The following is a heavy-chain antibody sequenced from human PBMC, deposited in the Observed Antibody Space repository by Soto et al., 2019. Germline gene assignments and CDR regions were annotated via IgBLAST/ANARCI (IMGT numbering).Heavy chain of an antibody. CDR3: ASKAACGGDCYAFDS. V-gene: IGHV1-69*06. Sequence: QVYLVQSGAEVKKPGSSVKISCKASGGIFSSNTINWVRQAAGQGLEWMGGIIPLFGTANYAEKFQGRVTITADKSTKTEYMELTSLRSEDTAVSYCASKAACGGDCYAFDSWGQGTLVTGSS. D-gene: IGHD2-21*02. J-gene: IGHJ4*02. CDR1: GGIFSSNT. CDR2: IIPLFGTA.